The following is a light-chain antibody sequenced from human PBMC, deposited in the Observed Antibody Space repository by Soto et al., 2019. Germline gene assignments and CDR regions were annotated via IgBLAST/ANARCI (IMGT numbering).Light chain of an antibody. CDR1: QSLGGN. CDR2: RAS. Sequence: EMVMTQSRATLAVSPGDTATLSCRASQSLGGNLAWYQQKPGQAPRLLIFRASSRATGVPARFSASGSGTEFTLTISGLQSEDFAVYYCQQYRNWPPWTFGPGTKVDI. V-gene: IGKV3-15*01. CDR3: QQYRNWPPWT. J-gene: IGKJ1*01.